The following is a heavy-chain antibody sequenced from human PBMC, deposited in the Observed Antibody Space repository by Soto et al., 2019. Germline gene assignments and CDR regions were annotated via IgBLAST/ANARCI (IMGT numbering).Heavy chain of an antibody. CDR1: GGTFSSYT. CDR2: IIPILGIA. D-gene: IGHD2-15*01. Sequence: ASVKVSCKASGGTFSSYTISWVRQAPGQGLEWMGRIIPILGIANYAQKFQGRVTITADKSTSTAYMELSSLRSEDTAVYYCAREVRANPQYCSGGSCYYYYGMDVWGQGTTVTVSS. J-gene: IGHJ6*02. CDR3: AREVRANPQYCSGGSCYYYYGMDV. V-gene: IGHV1-69*04.